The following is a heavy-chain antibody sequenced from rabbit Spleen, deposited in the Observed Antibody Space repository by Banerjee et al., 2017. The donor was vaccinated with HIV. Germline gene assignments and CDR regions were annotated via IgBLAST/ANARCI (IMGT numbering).Heavy chain of an antibody. D-gene: IGHD8-1*01. J-gene: IGHJ6*01. Sequence: QEQLVESGGGLVQPGGSLKLSCKASGFDLNTYGLSWVRQAPGKGLEWIAYIDPVFGATYYAPWVNGRFTISSQNAQNTLYLQLNSLTAADTATYFCARDTASSFSSYGMDLWGPGPSSPS. V-gene: IGHV1S47*01. CDR1: GFDLNTYG. CDR2: IDPVFGAT. CDR3: ARDTASSFSSYGMDL.